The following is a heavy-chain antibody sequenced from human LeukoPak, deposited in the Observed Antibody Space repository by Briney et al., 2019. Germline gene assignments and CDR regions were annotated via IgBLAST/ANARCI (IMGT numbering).Heavy chain of an antibody. CDR3: ARLGGGYCSSTSCYFDY. J-gene: IGHJ4*02. D-gene: IGHD2-2*03. CDR1: GYSFTSYW. CDR2: IYPGDSDT. Sequence: GESLKISCKGSGYSFTSYWIDWVRQMPGKGLEWMGIIYPGDSDTRYSPSFQGQVTISADKSISTAYLQWSSLKASDTAMYYCARLGGGYCSSTSCYFDYWGQGTLVTVSS. V-gene: IGHV5-51*01.